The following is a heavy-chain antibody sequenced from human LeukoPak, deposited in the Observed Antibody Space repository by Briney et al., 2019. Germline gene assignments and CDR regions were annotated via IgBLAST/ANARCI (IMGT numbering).Heavy chain of an antibody. CDR1: GGIFSSYA. Sequence: SVKISCKASGGIFSSYAISWVRQAPGQGLEWMGGIIPIFGTANYAQKFQGRVTITADKSTSTAYMELSSLRSEDTALYYCARYTGNQLALNDYWGQGTLVTVSS. J-gene: IGHJ4*02. CDR3: ARYTGNQLALNDY. V-gene: IGHV1-69*06. CDR2: IIPIFGTA. D-gene: IGHD6-6*01.